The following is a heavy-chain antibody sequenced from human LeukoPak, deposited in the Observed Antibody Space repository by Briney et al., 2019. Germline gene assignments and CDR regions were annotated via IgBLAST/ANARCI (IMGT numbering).Heavy chain of an antibody. J-gene: IGHJ3*02. D-gene: IGHD5-18*01. V-gene: IGHV4-39*07. CDR3: ARVSVIQLWSRAFDI. CDR1: GGSISSSSYY. CDR2: IYYSGST. Sequence: SETLSLTCTVSGGSISSSSYYWGWIRQPPGRGLEWIGSIYYSGSTYDNPSLKSRVTISVDTSKNQFSLKLSSVTAADTAVYYCARVSVIQLWSRAFDIWGQGTMVTVSS.